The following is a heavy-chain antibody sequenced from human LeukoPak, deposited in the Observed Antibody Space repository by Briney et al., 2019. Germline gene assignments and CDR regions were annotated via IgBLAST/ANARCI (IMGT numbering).Heavy chain of an antibody. D-gene: IGHD6-19*01. J-gene: IGHJ4*02. CDR3: VVAVAGKGDY. V-gene: IGHV4-61*02. CDR1: GGSISSGSYY. Sequence: SETLSLTCTVSGGSISSGSYYWSWIRQPAGKGLEWIGRISTTGSSNYNPSLKSRVTISVDTSKNHFSLKLSSVTAADTAVYYCVVAVAGKGDYWGQGTLVIVSS. CDR2: ISTTGSS.